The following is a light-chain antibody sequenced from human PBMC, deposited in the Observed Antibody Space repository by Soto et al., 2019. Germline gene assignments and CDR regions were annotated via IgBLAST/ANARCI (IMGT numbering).Light chain of an antibody. V-gene: IGKV3-15*01. CDR2: ATS. CDR3: QHFITWPPLFT. CDR1: QNIRDN. Sequence: TQSPVTLSVSPGERATLSCRESQNIRDNLAWYQQRPGQAPRLLIYATSTRATGVPARFSGQGFGADFTLTIHKVQPEDFATYYCQHFITWPPLFTFGPGTTVDIK. J-gene: IGKJ3*01.